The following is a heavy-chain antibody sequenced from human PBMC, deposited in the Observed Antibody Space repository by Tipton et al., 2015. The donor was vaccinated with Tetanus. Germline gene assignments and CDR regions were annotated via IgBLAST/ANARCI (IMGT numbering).Heavy chain of an antibody. CDR3: ARDYVWGNVRYYYAMDV. D-gene: IGHD3-16*01. V-gene: IGHV3-74*01. CDR1: GFSFNTFW. J-gene: IGHJ6*02. CDR2: INEEGTST. Sequence: SLRLSCAASGFSFNTFWMYWVRQVPGKGLEWVSRINEEGTSTVYLDSVRGRVTISRDNARNTLFLQMHSLRAEDTGVYYCARDYVWGNVRYYYAMDVWGQGTTVMVSS.